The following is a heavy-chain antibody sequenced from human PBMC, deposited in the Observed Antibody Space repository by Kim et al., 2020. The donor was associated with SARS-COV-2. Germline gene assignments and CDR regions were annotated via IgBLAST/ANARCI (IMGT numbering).Heavy chain of an antibody. CDR3: AKGATRSSNPDAFDI. V-gene: IGHV3-23*01. Sequence: GSLQGRVTMSRDNSKDTWYLQMNSLRAEDTAGYYCAKGATRSSNPDAFDIWGQGTMVNVSS. D-gene: IGHD4-4*01. J-gene: IGHJ3*02.